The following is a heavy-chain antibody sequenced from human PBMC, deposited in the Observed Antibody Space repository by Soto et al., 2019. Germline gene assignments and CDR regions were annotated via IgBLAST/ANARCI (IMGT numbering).Heavy chain of an antibody. CDR2: IYYSGST. CDR3: ARVMIDRGGGAFDI. Sequence: SETLSLTCTVSGGSISSYYWSWIRQPPGKGLEWIGYIYYSGSTNYNPSLKSRVTISVDTSKNQFSLKLSSVTAADTAVYYCARVMIDRGGGAFDIWGQGTMVTVSS. D-gene: IGHD2-21*01. V-gene: IGHV4-59*01. CDR1: GGSISSYY. J-gene: IGHJ3*02.